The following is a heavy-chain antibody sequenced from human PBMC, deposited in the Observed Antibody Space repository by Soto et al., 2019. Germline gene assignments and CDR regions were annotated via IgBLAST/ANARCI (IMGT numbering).Heavy chain of an antibody. D-gene: IGHD1-26*01. CDR1: GGSISSYY. CDR3: ARVNGADYFDY. Sequence: PSETLSLTCTVSGGSISSYYWSWIRQPPGKGLEWIGYIYYSGSTNYNPSLKSRVTISVDTSKNQFSLKLSSVTAADTAVYYCARVNGADYFDYWGQGTLVTVSS. V-gene: IGHV4-59*01. CDR2: IYYSGST. J-gene: IGHJ4*02.